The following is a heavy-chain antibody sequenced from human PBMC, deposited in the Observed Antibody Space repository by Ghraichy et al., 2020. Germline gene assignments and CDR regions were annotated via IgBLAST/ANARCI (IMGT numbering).Heavy chain of an antibody. CDR3: VRDKRLRFLEWPTRMDV. V-gene: IGHV3-11*01. D-gene: IGHD3-3*01. CDR1: GFTFSDYY. Sequence: GGSLRLSCAASGFTFSDYYMSWIRQAPGKGLEWVSYISSSGSTIYYADSVKGRFTISRDNAKNSLYLQMNSLRAEDTAVYYCVRDKRLRFLEWPTRMDVWGQGITVTVSS. J-gene: IGHJ6*02. CDR2: ISSSGSTI.